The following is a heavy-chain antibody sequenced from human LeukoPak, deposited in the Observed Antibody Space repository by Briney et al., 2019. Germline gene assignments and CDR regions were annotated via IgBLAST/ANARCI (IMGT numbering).Heavy chain of an antibody. D-gene: IGHD4-17*01. CDR2: INSDGSNT. J-gene: IGHJ4*02. V-gene: IGHV3-74*01. CDR3: ASTDDYADENY. Sequence: GGSLRLSWAASGCTFRSYWLHWVRQAPGKGLVWVSRINSDGSNTNYADSVKGRFTISRDNANNTLYLQMNSLRAEDTAIYYCASTDDYADENYWGQGTLVTVSS. CDR1: GCTFRSYW.